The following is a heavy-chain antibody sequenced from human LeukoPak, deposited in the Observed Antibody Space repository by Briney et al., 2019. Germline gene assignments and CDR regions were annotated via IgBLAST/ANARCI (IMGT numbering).Heavy chain of an antibody. J-gene: IGHJ4*02. CDR3: ATETRFNNYDFWSGVRY. CDR2: INPNSGGT. CDR1: GYTFTGYY. D-gene: IGHD3-3*01. Sequence: ASVKVSCKASGYTFTGYYMHWVRQAPGQGIEWMGWINPNSGGTNYAQKFQGRVTMTRDTSISTAYMELSRLRSDDTAVYYCATETRFNNYDFWSGVRYWGQGTLVTVSS. V-gene: IGHV1-2*02.